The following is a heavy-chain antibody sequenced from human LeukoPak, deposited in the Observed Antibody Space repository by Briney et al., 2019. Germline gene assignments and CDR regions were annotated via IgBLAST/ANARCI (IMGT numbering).Heavy chain of an antibody. CDR1: GGSISPYY. Sequence: SETLSLTCTVSGGSISPYYWSWIRQPAGKGLEWIGRIYPSGSTDYNPSLKSRVIMSADTSKNQFSLKLSSVTAADTAVYYCARRVGATGYMDVWGKGTTVTVSS. V-gene: IGHV4-4*07. CDR3: ARRVGATGYMDV. CDR2: IYPSGST. J-gene: IGHJ6*03. D-gene: IGHD1-26*01.